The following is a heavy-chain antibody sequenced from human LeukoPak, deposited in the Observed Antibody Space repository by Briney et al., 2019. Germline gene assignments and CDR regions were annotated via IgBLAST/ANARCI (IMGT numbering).Heavy chain of an antibody. CDR1: GYSFTGYY. Sequence: GASVKVSCKASGYSFTGYYMHWVRQAPGQGLEWMGWITPNNGGTNYAQKFQGRVTMTRDTSISTAYMELSRLRSDDTAVYYCARPPYSSGWYVLNYFDYWGQGTLVTVSS. J-gene: IGHJ4*02. V-gene: IGHV1-2*02. D-gene: IGHD6-19*01. CDR2: ITPNNGGT. CDR3: ARPPYSSGWYVLNYFDY.